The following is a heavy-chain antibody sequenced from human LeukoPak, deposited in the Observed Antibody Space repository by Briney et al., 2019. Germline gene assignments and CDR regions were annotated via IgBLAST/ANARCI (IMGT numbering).Heavy chain of an antibody. CDR3: ARVGSVGATSYFDY. Sequence: ASVKVSCKASGYTFTSYDINWVRQATGQGLEWMGWISAYNGNTNYAQKLQGRVTMTTDTSTSTAYMELRSLRSDDTAVYYCARVGSVGATSYFDYWGQGTLVTVSS. CDR1: GYTFTSYD. V-gene: IGHV1-18*01. CDR2: ISAYNGNT. J-gene: IGHJ4*02. D-gene: IGHD1-26*01.